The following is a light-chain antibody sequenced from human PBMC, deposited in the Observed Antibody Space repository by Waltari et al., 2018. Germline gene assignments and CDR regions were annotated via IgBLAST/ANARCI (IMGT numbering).Light chain of an antibody. CDR2: DVS. V-gene: IGLV2-11*01. Sequence: QSALTQPRSVSGSPGQSVTISCTGTSSDVGGYNYVSWYQHHPAKAPNLMIYDVSKRPSGVPDRFSGSKSGNTASLTIYGLQADDEADYYCSSYAGTYFVFGGGAKLTVL. CDR1: SSDVGGYNY. CDR3: SSYAGTYFV. J-gene: IGLJ2*01.